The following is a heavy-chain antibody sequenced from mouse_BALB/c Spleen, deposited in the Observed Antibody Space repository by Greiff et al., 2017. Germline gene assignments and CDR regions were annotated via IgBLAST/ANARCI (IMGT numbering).Heavy chain of an antibody. V-gene: IGHV1-69*02. CDR3: ARRYDYDGAWFAY. D-gene: IGHD2-4*01. CDR1: GYTFTSYW. Sequence: QVQLQQPGAELVKPGASVKLSCKASGYTFTSYWMHWVKQRPGQGLEWIGEIDPSDSYTNYNQKFKGKATLTVDKSSSTAYMQLSSLTSEDSAVYYCARRYDYDGAWFAYWGQGTLVTVSA. J-gene: IGHJ3*01. CDR2: IDPSDSYT.